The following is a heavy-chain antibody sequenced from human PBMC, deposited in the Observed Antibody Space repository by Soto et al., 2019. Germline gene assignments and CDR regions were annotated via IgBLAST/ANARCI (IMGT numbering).Heavy chain of an antibody. Sequence: QVQLQESGPGLVKPSQTLSLTCSLSGGYINSDEFYWNWIRQSPGKGLEWIGYIYSSGRTHYNPSLKSRINISLDTSNNPLSLRLSSVTAADTAVYYCARMGLHLGELSRNWFDPWGRGTLVTVSS. J-gene: IGHJ5*02. D-gene: IGHD3-16*02. CDR3: ARMGLHLGELSRNWFDP. V-gene: IGHV4-31*03. CDR2: IYSSGRT. CDR1: GGYINSDEFY.